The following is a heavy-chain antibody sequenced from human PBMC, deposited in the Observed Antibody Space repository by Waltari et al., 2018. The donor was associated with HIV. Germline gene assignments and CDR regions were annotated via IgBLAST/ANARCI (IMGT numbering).Heavy chain of an antibody. CDR2: ISSDGRAT. D-gene: IGHD5-12*01. CDR3: ARGVTVATITPFDQ. J-gene: IGHJ4*02. V-gene: IGHV3-74*01. CDR1: GFPFSSFW. Sequence: EVQLVESGGGLVQPGGSPRLSCEASGFPFSSFWMHWVRQLPGKGLEWVERISSDGRATTYVDSVKGRFTVSRDNAKNTLSLQMNSLRAEDTAVYYCARGVTVATITPFDQWGQGTLVTVSS.